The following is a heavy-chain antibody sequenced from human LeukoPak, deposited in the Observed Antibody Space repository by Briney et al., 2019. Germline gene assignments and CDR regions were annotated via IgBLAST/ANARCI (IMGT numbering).Heavy chain of an antibody. CDR2: IYHSGST. Sequence: SETLSLTCAVSGYSISSGYYWGWIRQPPGKGLEWIGSIYHSGSTYYNPSLKSRVTISVDTSKNQFSLKLSSVTAADTAVYYGARHVLRGNSFHYFDYWGQGTLVTVSS. D-gene: IGHD4-23*01. CDR3: ARHVLRGNSFHYFDY. J-gene: IGHJ4*02. V-gene: IGHV4-38-2*01. CDR1: GYSISSGYY.